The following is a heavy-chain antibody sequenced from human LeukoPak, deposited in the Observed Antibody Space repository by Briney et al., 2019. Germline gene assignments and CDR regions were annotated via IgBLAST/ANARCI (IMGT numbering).Heavy chain of an antibody. V-gene: IGHV4-39*01. Sequence: NSSETLSLTCTVSGGSISSSSYYWGWIRQPPGKGLEWIGSIYYSGSTYYSPSLKSRVTISVDTSKNQFSLKLSSVTAADTAVYYCARRQDTAMVAFDYWGQGTLVTVSS. J-gene: IGHJ4*02. CDR3: ARRQDTAMVAFDY. CDR1: GGSISSSSYY. CDR2: IYYSGST. D-gene: IGHD5-18*01.